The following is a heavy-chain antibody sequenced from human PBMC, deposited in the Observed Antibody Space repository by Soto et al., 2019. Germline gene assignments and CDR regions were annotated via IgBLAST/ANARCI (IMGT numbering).Heavy chain of an antibody. D-gene: IGHD3-10*01. V-gene: IGHV3-23*01. CDR1: GFTFNNYA. Sequence: EVQLLGSGGGLVQPGGSLRLSCAASGFTFNNYAMTWVRQAPGKGLEWVSAISGGGDTTSYADSVKGRFTVSRDGSKNTLYLQMSSLRAEDTALYYCAKGRGGSRSLTPRVDFWGQGTLVTVSS. CDR2: ISGGGDTT. CDR3: AKGRGGSRSLTPRVDF. J-gene: IGHJ4*02.